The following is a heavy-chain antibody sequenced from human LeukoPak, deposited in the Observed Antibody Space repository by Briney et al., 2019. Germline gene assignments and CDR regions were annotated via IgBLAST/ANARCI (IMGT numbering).Heavy chain of an antibody. Sequence: GGSLRLSCGASTFTFTNAWTSWVRQAPGKGLEWVGRIKSKTDGGATDYAAPVKGRFTISRDDSKNTLYLQMNSLKTEDTAMYYCATEKAGTVDYWGQGTPVTVSS. CDR2: IKSKTDGGAT. V-gene: IGHV3-15*01. D-gene: IGHD6-13*01. CDR1: TFTFTNAW. J-gene: IGHJ4*02. CDR3: ATEKAGTVDY.